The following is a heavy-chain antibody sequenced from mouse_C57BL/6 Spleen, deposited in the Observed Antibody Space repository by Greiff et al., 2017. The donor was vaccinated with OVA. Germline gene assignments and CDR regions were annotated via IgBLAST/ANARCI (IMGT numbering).Heavy chain of an antibody. D-gene: IGHD1-1*01. CDR2: IDPSDSYT. CDR1: GYTFTSYW. CDR3: ARLGSTTVVATRYFDV. V-gene: IGHV1-59*01. Sequence: VQLQQPGAELVRPGTSVKLSCKASGYTFTSYWMHWVKQRPGQGLEWIGVIDPSDSYTNYNQKFKGKATLTVDTSSSTAYMQLSSLTSEDSAVYYCARLGSTTVVATRYFDVWGTGTTVTVSS. J-gene: IGHJ1*03.